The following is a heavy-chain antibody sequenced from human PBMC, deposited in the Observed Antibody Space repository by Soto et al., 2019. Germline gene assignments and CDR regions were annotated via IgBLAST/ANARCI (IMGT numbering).Heavy chain of an antibody. D-gene: IGHD2-21*02. J-gene: IGHJ4*02. V-gene: IGHV4-31*03. CDR2: IYNSGNT. CDR1: GGSISSGDYY. CDR3: ASQVTFAFDY. Sequence: QVQLQESGPGLVKPSQTLSLTCTVSGGSISSGDYYWTWIRQLPGKGLEWIGYIYNSGNTQYNPYLKSRGTISIDTSTNQYSLILTSVTAADTAVYYCASQVTFAFDYWGQGTLGTVSS.